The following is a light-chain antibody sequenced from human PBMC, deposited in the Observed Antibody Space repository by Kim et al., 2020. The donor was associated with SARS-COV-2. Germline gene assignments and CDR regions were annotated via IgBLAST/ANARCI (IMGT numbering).Light chain of an antibody. J-gene: IGKJ1*01. CDR1: QSISRH. V-gene: IGKV1-39*01. CDR3: QQSYSSPPT. CDR2: GAS. Sequence: ASIGDRVTITCRAGQSISRHFNWYQKRPGEAPKLLIYGASNLQSGVPSRFSGSGSGTDFTLTISSLQPEDFATYYCQQSYSSPPTFGQGTKVDIK.